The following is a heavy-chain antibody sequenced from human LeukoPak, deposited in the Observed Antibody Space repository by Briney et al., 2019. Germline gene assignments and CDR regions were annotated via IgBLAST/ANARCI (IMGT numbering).Heavy chain of an antibody. D-gene: IGHD3-10*01. J-gene: IGHJ4*02. CDR2: ISYDGSNK. V-gene: IGHV3-30-3*01. CDR3: ARDLYYGSGSYSLDY. CDR1: GFTFSSYA. Sequence: PGGSLRLSCAASGFTFSSYAMHWVRQAPGKGLEWVAVISYDGSNKYYADSVKGRFTISRDNSKNTLYLQMNSLRAEDTAVYYCARDLYYGSGSYSLDYWGQGTLVTVSS.